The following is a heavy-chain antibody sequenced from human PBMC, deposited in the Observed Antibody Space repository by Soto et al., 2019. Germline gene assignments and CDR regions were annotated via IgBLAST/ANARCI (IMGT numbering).Heavy chain of an antibody. D-gene: IGHD3-22*01. V-gene: IGHV5-10-1*01. CDR2: IDPSDSQT. CDR1: GYSFAGYW. CDR3: ARQIYDSDTGPNFQYYFDS. J-gene: IGHJ4*02. Sequence: GESLKISCKGSGYSFAGYWIAWVRQKPGKGLEWMGRIDPSDSQTYYSPSFRGHVTISVTKSITTVFLQWSSLRASDTAMYFCARQIYDSDTGPNFQYYFDSWGPGPPLTVST.